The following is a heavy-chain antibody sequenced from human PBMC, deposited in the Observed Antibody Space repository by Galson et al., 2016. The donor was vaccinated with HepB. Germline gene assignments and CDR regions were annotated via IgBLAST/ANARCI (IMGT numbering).Heavy chain of an antibody. D-gene: IGHD4-17*01. CDR1: GFTFSSSW. Sequence: SLRLSCAASGFTFSSSWMSWVRQAPGKGLEWVANINQDGNEKNYVDSVKGRFTISRDNAKNSLYLQMNTLRDEDTAVYYCAQEPDYVVSYWGQGSLVSVSS. J-gene: IGHJ4*02. V-gene: IGHV3-7*01. CDR2: INQDGNEK. CDR3: AQEPDYVVSY.